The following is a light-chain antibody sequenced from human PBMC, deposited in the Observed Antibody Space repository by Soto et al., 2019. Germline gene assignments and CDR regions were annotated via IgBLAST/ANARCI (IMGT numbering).Light chain of an antibody. CDR3: QQYSDSSGA. V-gene: IGKV1-5*01. J-gene: IGKJ1*01. Sequence: SPATLSLSQGEIATLYFSASQSVGTWLACYQQTPGKAPKLLIFDASTLESGVPSRFSGSGSGTDFTLTISSLQPDDFATYYCQQYSDSSGAFGQGTKVDIK. CDR1: QSVGTW. CDR2: DAS.